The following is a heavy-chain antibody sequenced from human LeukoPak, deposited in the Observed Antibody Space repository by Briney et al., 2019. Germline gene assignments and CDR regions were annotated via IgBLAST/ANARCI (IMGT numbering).Heavy chain of an antibody. CDR2: INSDGSST. V-gene: IGHV3-74*01. CDR3: ARDHQQYSSGWYG. Sequence: GGSLRLSCAASGFTFSSYWMHWVRQAPGKGLVWVSRINSDGSSTSYADSMKGRFAISRDNAKNTLYLQMNSLRAEDTAVYYCARDHQQYSSGWYGWGQGTLVTVSS. J-gene: IGHJ4*02. D-gene: IGHD6-19*01. CDR1: GFTFSSYW.